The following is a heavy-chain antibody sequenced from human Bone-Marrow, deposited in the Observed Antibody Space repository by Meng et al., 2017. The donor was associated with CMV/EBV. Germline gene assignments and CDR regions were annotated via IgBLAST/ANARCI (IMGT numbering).Heavy chain of an antibody. CDR3: AREGGGWFDP. CDR2: IPYDGINK. V-gene: IGHV3-30-3*01. CDR1: GFTFSHHR. D-gene: IGHD3-16*01. Sequence: GESLKISCAASGFTFSHHRIHWVRQTPGKGLEWVAVIPYDGINKYYADSVKGRFTISSDNSKSTVFLQMNSLRAEDTAVYYCAREGGGWFDPWGQGTLVTVSS. J-gene: IGHJ5*02.